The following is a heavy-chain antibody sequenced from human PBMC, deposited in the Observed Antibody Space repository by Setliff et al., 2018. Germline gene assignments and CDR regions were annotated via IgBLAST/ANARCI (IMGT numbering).Heavy chain of an antibody. CDR3: ARESATIGEFPLYYFDK. V-gene: IGHV4-39*02. D-gene: IGHD3-10*01. J-gene: IGHJ4*02. CDR1: GGSINSGSYF. Sequence: SETLSLTCTVSGGSINSGSYFWGWIRQPPGKGLEWIGRIHYTGNTYYNASLKGRVTISVDTAQNQFSLSLSSVTAADTAVYFCARESATIGEFPLYYFDKWGQGIPVTAPQ. CDR2: IHYTGNT.